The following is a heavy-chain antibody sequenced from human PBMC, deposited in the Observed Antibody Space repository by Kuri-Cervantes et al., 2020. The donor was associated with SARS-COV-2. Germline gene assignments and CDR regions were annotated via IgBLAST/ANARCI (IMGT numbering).Heavy chain of an antibody. J-gene: IGHJ6*03. CDR2: IYYSGST. Sequence: SQTLSLTCAVYGGSFSGYYWSWIRQPPGKGLEWIGYIYYSGSTNYNPSLKSRVTISVDTSKNQFSLKLSSVTAADTAVYYCARVVLWFRELYYYYMDVWGKGTTVTVSS. CDR1: GGSFSGYY. D-gene: IGHD3-10*01. CDR3: ARVVLWFRELYYYYMDV. V-gene: IGHV4-59*01.